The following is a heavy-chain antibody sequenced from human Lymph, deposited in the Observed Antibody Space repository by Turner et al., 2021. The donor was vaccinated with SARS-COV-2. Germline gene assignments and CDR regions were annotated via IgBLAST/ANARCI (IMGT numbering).Heavy chain of an antibody. J-gene: IGHJ6*02. D-gene: IGHD3-10*01. CDR3: ARYASGGYFYYGMDV. Sequence: QVQLVESGGGVVQPGRSLRLSCAASGFTFSTYAICWVRQAPGKGMEWVGVISYDGSNKYYADSVKGRFTISRDNSKNTLYLQMNSLRAEDTAVYYCARYASGGYFYYGMDVWGQGTTVTVSS. CDR2: ISYDGSNK. CDR1: GFTFSTYA. V-gene: IGHV3-30*04.